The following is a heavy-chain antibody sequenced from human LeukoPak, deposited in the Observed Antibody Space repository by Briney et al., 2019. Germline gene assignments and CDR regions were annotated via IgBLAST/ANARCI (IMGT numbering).Heavy chain of an antibody. CDR2: ISGSGGST. CDR3: ASEIAAAGVFDY. V-gene: IGHV3-23*01. D-gene: IGHD6-13*01. Sequence: GGSLRLSCAASGFTFSSYAMNWVRQAPGKGLEWVSVISGSGGSTYYADSVKGRFTISRDNSKNTLYLQMNSLRVEDTAVYYCASEIAAAGVFDYWGQGTLVTVSS. J-gene: IGHJ4*02. CDR1: GFTFSSYA.